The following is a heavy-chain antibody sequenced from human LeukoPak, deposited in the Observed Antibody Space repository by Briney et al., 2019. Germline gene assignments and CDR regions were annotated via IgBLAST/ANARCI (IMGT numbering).Heavy chain of an antibody. J-gene: IGHJ3*02. D-gene: IGHD6-19*01. CDR1: GFTFGDYA. CDR2: ISWNSGSI. Sequence: PGRCLRLSCAASGFTFGDYAMHWVRQAPGKGLEWVSGISWNSGSIGYADSVKGRFTISRDNAKNSLYLQMNSLRAEDTAVYYCAKKDWYDSSGWSEYAFDIWGQGTMVTVSS. V-gene: IGHV3-9*01. CDR3: AKKDWYDSSGWSEYAFDI.